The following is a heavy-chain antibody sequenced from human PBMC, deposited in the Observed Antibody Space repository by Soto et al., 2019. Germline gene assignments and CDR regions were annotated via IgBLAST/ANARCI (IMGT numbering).Heavy chain of an antibody. V-gene: IGHV3-30*04. CDR2: MSYDGTNE. Sequence: PGGSLRLSCAASGFSFTHYTINWVRQAPGKGLEWVAVMSYDGTNEYYADSVKGRFTISRDNSKDILYLQMNNLRAEDTAMYYFAKDLRDWGFFDYWGLGTLVTV. CDR1: GFSFTHYT. CDR3: AKDLRDWGFFDY. J-gene: IGHJ4*02. D-gene: IGHD3-16*01.